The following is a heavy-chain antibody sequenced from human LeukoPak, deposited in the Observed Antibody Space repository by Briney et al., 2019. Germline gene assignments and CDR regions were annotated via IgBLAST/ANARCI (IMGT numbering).Heavy chain of an antibody. J-gene: IGHJ3*02. D-gene: IGHD4-17*01. CDR2: MNPNSGNT. CDR1: GYTFTSYD. Sequence: GASVTVSCTASGYTFTSYDINWVRQAPGQGLEWMGWMNPNSGNTGYAQKFQGRVTMTRNTSISTAYMELSSLRSEDTAVYYCARNPDYGDYEDAFDIWGQGTMVTVSS. V-gene: IGHV1-8*01. CDR3: ARNPDYGDYEDAFDI.